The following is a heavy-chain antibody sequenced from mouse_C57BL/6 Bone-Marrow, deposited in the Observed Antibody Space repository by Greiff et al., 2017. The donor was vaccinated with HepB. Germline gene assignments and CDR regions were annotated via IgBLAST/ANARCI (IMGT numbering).Heavy chain of an antibody. CDR2: IDPGNGDT. Sequence: VQLQQSGAELVRPGASVKLSCTASGFNIKDDYMHWVKQRPEQGLEWIGWIDPGNGDTEYASKFQSKATITADTSSNTDYLQLRSQTSEDTAVYYCTTWSIYAMDYWGQGTSVTVSS. D-gene: IGHD2-10*02. CDR1: GFNIKDDY. V-gene: IGHV14-4*01. J-gene: IGHJ4*01. CDR3: TTWSIYAMDY.